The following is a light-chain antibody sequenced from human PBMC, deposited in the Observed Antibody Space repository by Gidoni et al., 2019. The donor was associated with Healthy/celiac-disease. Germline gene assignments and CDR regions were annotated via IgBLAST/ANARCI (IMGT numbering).Light chain of an antibody. CDR1: QSVLYSSNNKNY. V-gene: IGKV4-1*01. J-gene: IGKJ1*01. CDR2: WAS. CDR3: QQYYSTSGT. Sequence: DIVMTQSPDSLAVSLGERDTINCKSSQSVLYSSNNKNYLAWYQQKPGQPPKLLIYWASTRESGVPDRFSGSGSGTDFTLTISSLQAEDVAVYYCQQYYSTSGTFGQGTKVEIK.